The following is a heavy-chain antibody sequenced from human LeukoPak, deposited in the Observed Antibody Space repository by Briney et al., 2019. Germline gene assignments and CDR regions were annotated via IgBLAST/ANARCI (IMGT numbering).Heavy chain of an antibody. CDR1: GYTFTGYY. J-gene: IGHJ6*03. Sequence: GSSVKVSCKASGYTFTGYYMHWVRQAPGQGLEWMGWINPNSGDTNYEQKFQGRVTMTRDTSISTAYMELSRLRSDDTAVYCCARVSRSRASGWYNYYMDVWGKGTTVTVSS. CDR3: ARVSRSRASGWYNYYMDV. D-gene: IGHD6-19*01. CDR2: INPNSGDT. V-gene: IGHV1-2*02.